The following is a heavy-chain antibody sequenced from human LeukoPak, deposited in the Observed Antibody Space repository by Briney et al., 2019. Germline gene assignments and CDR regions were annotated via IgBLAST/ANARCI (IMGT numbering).Heavy chain of an antibody. V-gene: IGHV5-51*01. D-gene: IGHD5-12*01. CDR3: ASRVAANQFDY. CDR2: IYPGDSDT. J-gene: IGHJ4*02. Sequence: GESLKISCKGSGYDFPSYWIAWVRQVPGKGLEWMGIIYPGDSDTRYSPSFQGQVTISADKSISTAYLQWSSLKASDTAMYYCASRVAANQFDYWGQGTLGTVSS. CDR1: GYDFPSYW.